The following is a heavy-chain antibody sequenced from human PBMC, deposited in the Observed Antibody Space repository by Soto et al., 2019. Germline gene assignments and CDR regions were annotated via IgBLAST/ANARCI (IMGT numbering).Heavy chain of an antibody. CDR1: GGSFSGYY. V-gene: IGHV4-34*09. CDR3: ARSRITGTTIDY. Sequence: PSETLSLTCAVYGGSFSGYYWSWIRQPPGKGLEWIGEINHSGSTNYNPSLKSRVTISVDTSKNQFSLKLSSVTAADTAVYYCARSRITGTTIDYWGQGTLVTVSS. CDR2: INHSGST. J-gene: IGHJ4*02. D-gene: IGHD1-7*01.